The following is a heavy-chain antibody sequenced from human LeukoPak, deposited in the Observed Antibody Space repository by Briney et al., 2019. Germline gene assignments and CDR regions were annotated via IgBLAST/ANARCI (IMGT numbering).Heavy chain of an antibody. V-gene: IGHV4-39*01. CDR2: IYYSGGTYSGST. D-gene: IGHD5-18*01. Sequence: SETLSLTCTVSGGSISNSSYYWGWIRQPPGKGLGWIGSIYYSGGTYSGSTYYNPSLKNRVTISVETSKNQFSLNLSSVTAPDTAVYYCARHSRYSSGVTGTWGQGTLVTVSS. CDR1: GGSISNSSYY. J-gene: IGHJ5*02. CDR3: ARHSRYSSGVTGT.